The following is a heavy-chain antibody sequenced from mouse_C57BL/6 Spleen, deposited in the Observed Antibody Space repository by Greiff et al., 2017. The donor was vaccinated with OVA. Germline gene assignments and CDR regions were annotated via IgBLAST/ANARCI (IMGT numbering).Heavy chain of an antibody. CDR3: ARPGFDYAMDY. V-gene: IGHV5-6*01. CDR1: GFTFSSYG. J-gene: IGHJ4*01. Sequence: EVMLVESGGDLVKPGGSLKLSCAASGFTFSSYGMSWVRQTPDKRLEWVATISSGGSYTYYPDSVKGRFTISRDNAKNTLYLQMSSLKSEDTAVYYCARPGFDYAMDYWGQGTSVTVSS. CDR2: ISSGGSYT.